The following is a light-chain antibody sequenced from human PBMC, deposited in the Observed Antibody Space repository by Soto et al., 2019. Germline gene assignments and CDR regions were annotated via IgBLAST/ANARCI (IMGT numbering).Light chain of an antibody. CDR3: QHYNNWPYT. CDR2: GAS. J-gene: IGKJ2*01. Sequence: EIVMTQSPATLSVSPGERATLSCRVSQSVRSNLAWYQQKPGQAPRPLIYGASTRATGIPARFSGSGSGTEFTLTISSLHSEDFAVYHCQHYNNWPYTFGQGTKLEIK. V-gene: IGKV3-15*01. CDR1: QSVRSN.